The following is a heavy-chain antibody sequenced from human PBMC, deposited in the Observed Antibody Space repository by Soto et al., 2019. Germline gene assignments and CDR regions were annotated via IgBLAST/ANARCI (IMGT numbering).Heavy chain of an antibody. CDR2: INHVGGT. CDR1: GGFLSESY. D-gene: IGHD3-16*01. V-gene: IGHV4-34*01. J-gene: IGHJ5*02. CDR3: VRIRYQLPSSVLWLDP. Sequence: SETLSLTCAVYGGFLSESYWTWIRQPPGKGLEWIGEINHVGGTNYNPSLKSRVTMSVDTPQNQFSLRLISVTAADTAMYFCVRIRYQLPSSVLWLDPWGQGTPVTVSS.